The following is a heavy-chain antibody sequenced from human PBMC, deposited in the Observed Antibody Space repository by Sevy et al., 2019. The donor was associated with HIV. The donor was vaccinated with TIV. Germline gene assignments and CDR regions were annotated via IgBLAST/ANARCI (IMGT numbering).Heavy chain of an antibody. CDR1: GVSISGGAYY. CDR2: ISYTGST. V-gene: IGHV4-39*01. CDR3: ARRGDNNRFDP. D-gene: IGHD2-15*01. J-gene: IGHJ5*02. Sequence: SETLSLTCTVSGVSISGGAYYWGWIRQPPGKGLEWLGSISYTGSTYYNPSLKSRVTISVDTSKNQFSLKLTSVTAADTAVYYCARRGDNNRFDPWGQGTLVTVSS.